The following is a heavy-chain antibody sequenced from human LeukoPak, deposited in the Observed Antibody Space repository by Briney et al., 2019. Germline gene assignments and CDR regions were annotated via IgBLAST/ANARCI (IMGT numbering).Heavy chain of an antibody. D-gene: IGHD5-18*01. CDR2: IYHSGST. CDR1: GGSISSSNW. V-gene: IGHV4-4*02. CDR3: ARDPDTAMVSFDY. J-gene: IGHJ4*02. Sequence: KSSETLSLTCAVSGGSISSSNWWSWVRQPPGKGLEWIGEIYHSGSTNYNPSLKSRVTISVDKSRNQFSLKLSSVTAADTAVYYCARDPDTAMVSFDYWGQGTLVTVSS.